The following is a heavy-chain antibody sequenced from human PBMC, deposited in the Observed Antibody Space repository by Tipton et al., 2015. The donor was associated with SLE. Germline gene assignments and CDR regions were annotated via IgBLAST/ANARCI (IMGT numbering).Heavy chain of an antibody. Sequence: TLSLTCTVSGGSISSYYWNWIRQPAGKGLEWIGRIYTTGSTNYNPSLKSRVTMSVDTSENQFSLNLSSVTAADTAVYYCARDRGGLGSINRGIDYWGQGTLVTVSS. V-gene: IGHV4-4*07. CDR2: IYTTGST. CDR3: ARDRGGLGSINRGIDY. CDR1: GGSISSYY. J-gene: IGHJ4*02. D-gene: IGHD3-10*01.